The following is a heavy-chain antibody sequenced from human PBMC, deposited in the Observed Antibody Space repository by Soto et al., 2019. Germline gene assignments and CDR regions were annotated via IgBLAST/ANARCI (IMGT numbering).Heavy chain of an antibody. V-gene: IGHV3-23*01. D-gene: IGHD2-15*01. Sequence: EVQLLESGGGLVQPGGSLRLSCAASGFTFRSYAMSWVRQAPRKGLEWVSAISGSGGNIYYADSVKGRFTISRVNSKNTLYLEMNSLRAEDTAVYYCAKDKGPSVGATPGYYYQGLDVWGQGTTVTVSS. CDR2: ISGSGGNI. CDR1: GFTFRSYA. J-gene: IGHJ6*02. CDR3: AKDKGPSVGATPGYYYQGLDV.